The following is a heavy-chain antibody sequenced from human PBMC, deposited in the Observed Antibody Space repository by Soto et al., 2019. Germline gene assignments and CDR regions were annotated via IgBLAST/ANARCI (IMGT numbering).Heavy chain of an antibody. Sequence: GSLRLSCAASGFTFTRYSMNWVLQAPGKGLEWVSSISSTTNYIYYADSMKGRFTVSRDNAKNSVYLEMNSLSAEDTAVYYCARESEDLTSNFDYWGQGTLVTVSS. V-gene: IGHV3-21*01. J-gene: IGHJ4*02. CDR1: GFTFTRYS. CDR2: ISSTTNYI. CDR3: ARESEDLTSNFDY.